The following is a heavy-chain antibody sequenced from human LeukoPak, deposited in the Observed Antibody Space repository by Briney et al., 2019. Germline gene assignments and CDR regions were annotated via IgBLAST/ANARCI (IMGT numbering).Heavy chain of an antibody. CDR3: ARGWSEYSSSSTYFDY. V-gene: IGHV1-18*01. Sequence: GASVKVSCKASGYTFTSYGISWVRQAPGQGLEWMGWISAYNGNTNYAQKLQGRVTMTTDTSTSTAYMELRSLRSDDTAVYYCARGWSEYSSSSTYFDYWGQGTLVTVSS. D-gene: IGHD6-6*01. J-gene: IGHJ4*02. CDR1: GYTFTSYG. CDR2: ISAYNGNT.